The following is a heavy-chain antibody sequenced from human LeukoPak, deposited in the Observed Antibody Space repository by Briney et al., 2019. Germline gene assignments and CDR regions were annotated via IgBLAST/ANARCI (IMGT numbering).Heavy chain of an antibody. D-gene: IGHD2-15*01. Sequence: ASVKVSCKASGYTFTGYYMHWVRQAPGQGLEWMGWINPNSGGTNYAQTFQGRVTMTRDTSISTAYMELSRLRSDDTAVYYCARAEREVVVAAKYYFDYWGQGTLVTVSS. CDR1: GYTFTGYY. CDR3: ARAEREVVVAAKYYFDY. CDR2: INPNSGGT. V-gene: IGHV1-2*02. J-gene: IGHJ4*02.